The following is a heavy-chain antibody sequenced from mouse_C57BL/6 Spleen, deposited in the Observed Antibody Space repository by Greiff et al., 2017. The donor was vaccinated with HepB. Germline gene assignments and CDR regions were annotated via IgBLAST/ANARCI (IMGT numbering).Heavy chain of an antibody. Sequence: VQLQQSGPELVKPGASVKISCKASSYAFSSSWMNWVKQRPGKGLEWIGRIYPGDGDTNYNGKFKGKATLTADKSSSTAYMQLSSLTSEDSAVYFCARLDGNPSWFAYWGQGTLVTVSA. D-gene: IGHD2-1*01. CDR3: ARLDGNPSWFAY. CDR1: SYAFSSSW. CDR2: IYPGDGDT. V-gene: IGHV1-82*01. J-gene: IGHJ3*01.